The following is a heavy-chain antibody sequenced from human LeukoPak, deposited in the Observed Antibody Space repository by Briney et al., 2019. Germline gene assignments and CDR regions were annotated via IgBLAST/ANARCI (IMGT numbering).Heavy chain of an antibody. V-gene: IGHV3-23*01. D-gene: IGHD4-23*01. J-gene: IGHJ4*02. Sequence: GGSLRLSCAASGFTFSSYGMSWVRQAPGKGLEWVSTISSSGDTFYADSVKGLFTISRDNSKNTLYLQMNSLRAEDTAIYYCAKVLLRWSFDYGGQGTLVTVSS. CDR3: AKVLLRWSFDY. CDR1: GFTFSSYG. CDR2: ISSSGDT.